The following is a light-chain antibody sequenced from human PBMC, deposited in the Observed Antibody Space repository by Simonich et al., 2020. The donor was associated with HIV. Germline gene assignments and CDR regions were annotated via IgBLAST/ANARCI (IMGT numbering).Light chain of an antibody. V-gene: IGKV3-11*01. CDR3: QQRSNWPLT. CDR1: QSVSSN. CDR2: DAS. Sequence: EIVMTQSPATLSVSPGERATLSCRASQSVSSNLAWYQQKPGQAPRLLIYDASNRATGIPARFSGSGSGTDFTLTISSLEPEDFVVYYCQQRSNWPLTFGGGTKLEIK. J-gene: IGKJ4*01.